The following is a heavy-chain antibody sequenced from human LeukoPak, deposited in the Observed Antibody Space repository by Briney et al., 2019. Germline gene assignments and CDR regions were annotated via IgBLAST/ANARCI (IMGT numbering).Heavy chain of an antibody. D-gene: IGHD6-6*01. CDR2: ISAYNGNT. Sequence: ASVKVSCKASGYTFTSYGISWVRQAPGQGLEWMGWISAYNGNTNYAQKLQGRVTMTTDTSTSTAYMELRSLRSDDTAVYYCARALAYSSSGCFDPWGQGTLVPVSS. CDR3: ARALAYSSSGCFDP. J-gene: IGHJ5*02. V-gene: IGHV1-18*01. CDR1: GYTFTSYG.